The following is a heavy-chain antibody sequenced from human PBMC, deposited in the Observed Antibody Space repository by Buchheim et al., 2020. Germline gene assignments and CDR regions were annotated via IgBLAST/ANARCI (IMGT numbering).Heavy chain of an antibody. J-gene: IGHJ4*02. CDR1: GFIFNNFN. CDR2: IYYSDASI. D-gene: IGHD2-2*01. CDR3: TRVLLRGTYAPSLGY. Sequence: QVQLVESGGRLVKPGGSLRLSCAASGFIFNNFNMAWIRQAPGKGLECVAFIYYSDASINYAYSVKGRFTLSRDSAKNSLYLQMDRLRAEDTATYYCTRVLLRGTYAPSLGYWGQGT. V-gene: IGHV3-11*01.